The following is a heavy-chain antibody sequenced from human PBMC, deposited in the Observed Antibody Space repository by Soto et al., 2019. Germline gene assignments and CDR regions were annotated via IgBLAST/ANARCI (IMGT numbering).Heavy chain of an antibody. CDR1: GFTFSSYS. CDR2: ISSSSSYI. J-gene: IGHJ4*02. Sequence: GGSLRLSCAASGFTFSSYSMNWVRQAPGKGLEWVSSISSSSSYIYYADSVKGRFTISRDNAKNSLYLQMNSLRAEDTAVYYCARGRVKAIGYCSGGSCYYFDYWGQGTLVTVSS. D-gene: IGHD2-15*01. V-gene: IGHV3-21*01. CDR3: ARGRVKAIGYCSGGSCYYFDY.